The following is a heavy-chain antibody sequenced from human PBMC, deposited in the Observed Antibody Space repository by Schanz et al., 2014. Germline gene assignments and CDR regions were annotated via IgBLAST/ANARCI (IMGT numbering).Heavy chain of an antibody. V-gene: IGHV3-11*06. CDR2: ISSSSSYI. Sequence: QVQLVESGGGLVKPGGSLRLSCAASGFTFRDYYMSWIRQAPGKGLEWVSSISSSSSYIYYADSVKGRFTISRDNAKNSLYLQMNSLRAEDTAVYYCARVHHYDPSGWGYFDYWGQGALXTVSS. D-gene: IGHD3-22*01. CDR3: ARVHHYDPSGWGYFDY. J-gene: IGHJ4*02. CDR1: GFTFRDYY.